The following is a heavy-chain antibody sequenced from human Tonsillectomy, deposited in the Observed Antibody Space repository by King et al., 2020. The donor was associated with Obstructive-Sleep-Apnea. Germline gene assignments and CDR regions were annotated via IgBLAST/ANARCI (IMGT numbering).Heavy chain of an antibody. J-gene: IGHJ4*02. CDR2: IYTVSAT. CDR1: GFIVSNNY. D-gene: IGHD3-22*01. CDR3: ARENYYIVD. Sequence: VQLVESGGGLVQPGGSLRLSCAAFGFIVSNNYMSWVRQAPGKGLEWVSVIYTVSATYYGDSVKGRCTISRDNSKNTLYLQMNSLRDDDTAMYYCARENYYIVDWGRGTLVTVSS. V-gene: IGHV3-66*01.